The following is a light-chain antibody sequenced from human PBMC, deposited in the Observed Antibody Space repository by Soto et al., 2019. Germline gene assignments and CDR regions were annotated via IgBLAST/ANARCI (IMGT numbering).Light chain of an antibody. J-gene: IGKJ2*01. CDR2: GAS. V-gene: IGKV1-39*01. CDR1: QTISTY. Sequence: DIQMTQSPSSLSASVGDRVTITCRASQTISTYLNWYQQIPGKAPKLLIYGASNLQNGVPSRFSGSGSRAEFTITISSLQPEDLATYYCQKSSSIPYTFGQGTKLEIK. CDR3: QKSSSIPYT.